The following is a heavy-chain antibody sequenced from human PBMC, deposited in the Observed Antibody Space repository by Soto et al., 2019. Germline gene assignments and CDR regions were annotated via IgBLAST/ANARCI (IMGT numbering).Heavy chain of an antibody. CDR1: GGSFSGYY. CDR2: INHSGST. J-gene: IGHJ6*02. CDR3: ARYKQVGATVWGKYYYGMDV. Sequence: PSETLSLTCAVYGGSFSGYYWSWIRQPPGKGLEWIGEINHSGSTNYNPSLKSRVTISVDTSKNQFSLKLSSVTAADTAVYYCARYKQVGATVWGKYYYGMDVWGQGTTVTVSS. D-gene: IGHD1-26*01. V-gene: IGHV4-34*01.